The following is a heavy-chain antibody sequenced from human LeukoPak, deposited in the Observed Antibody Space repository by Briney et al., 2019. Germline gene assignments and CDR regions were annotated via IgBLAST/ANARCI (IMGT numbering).Heavy chain of an antibody. CDR2: LRFDGSDK. D-gene: IGHD2-2*02. V-gene: IGHV3-30*02. J-gene: IGHJ3*02. CDR1: GFTFSNYG. Sequence: GGSLRLTCAASGFTFSNYGMHWVRQAPGKGLAWVAFLRFDGSDKYYADSVKGRFTISRDNSKNTLYLQMNSLRAEDTAVYYCARAVVPAAIRLDAFDIWGQGTMVTVSS. CDR3: ARAVVPAAIRLDAFDI.